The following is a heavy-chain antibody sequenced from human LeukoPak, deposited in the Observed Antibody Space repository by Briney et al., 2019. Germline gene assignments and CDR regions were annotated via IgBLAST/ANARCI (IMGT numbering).Heavy chain of an antibody. J-gene: IGHJ4*02. D-gene: IGHD1-26*01. CDR1: GFTFSNDW. CDR2: TNSDGTRI. Sequence: PGGSLRLSCAASGFTFSNDWMHWVRQAPGKGLVWVSRTNSDGTRINYADSVKGRFTISRDNAKNTLYLQMTSLRVEDTAVYYCARALGSPLDYWGQGTLVTVSS. V-gene: IGHV3-74*01. CDR3: ARALGSPLDY.